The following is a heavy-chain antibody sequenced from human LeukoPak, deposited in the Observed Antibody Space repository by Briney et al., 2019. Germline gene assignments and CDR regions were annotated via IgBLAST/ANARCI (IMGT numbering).Heavy chain of an antibody. J-gene: IGHJ4*02. Sequence: ASVKVSCKASGYTFTSYGVSWVRQAPGQGLEWIGWISVYNGYTHYAQKFQGRVTMTTDTSTSIAYMELRSLRSDDTAVYYCARDGPPWYSSSSSTVIKDFDYWGQGTLVTVSS. CDR3: ARDGPPWYSSSSSTVIKDFDY. V-gene: IGHV1-18*01. D-gene: IGHD6-13*01. CDR1: GYTFTSYG. CDR2: ISVYNGYT.